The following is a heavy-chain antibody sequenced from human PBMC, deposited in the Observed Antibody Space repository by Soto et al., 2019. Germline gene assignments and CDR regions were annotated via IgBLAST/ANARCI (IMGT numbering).Heavy chain of an antibody. J-gene: IGHJ4*02. CDR2: ISWNSGSI. CDR1: GFTFSSYA. D-gene: IGHD5-18*01. CDR3: AKGYLSGYSYGYLDY. Sequence: EVRLLESGGGLVQPGGSLRLSCAASGFTFSSYAMSWVRQAPGKGLEWVSGISWNSGSIGYADSVKGRFTISRDNAKNSLYLQMNSLRAEDTALYYCAKGYLSGYSYGYLDYWGQGTLVTVSS. V-gene: IGHV3-9*01.